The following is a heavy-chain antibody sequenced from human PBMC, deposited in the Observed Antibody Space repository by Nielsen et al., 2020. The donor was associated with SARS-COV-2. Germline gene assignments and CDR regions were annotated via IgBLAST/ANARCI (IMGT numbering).Heavy chain of an antibody. Sequence: ASVKVSCKASGYTFTSYGISWVRQAPGQGLEWMGWISAYNGNTNYAQKLQGRVTMTTDTSTSTAYMELRSLRSDDTAVYYCATVPVYYYDSSGYYYFDYWGQGTLVTASS. D-gene: IGHD3-22*01. CDR3: ATVPVYYYDSSGYYYFDY. J-gene: IGHJ4*02. V-gene: IGHV1-18*01. CDR1: GYTFTSYG. CDR2: ISAYNGNT.